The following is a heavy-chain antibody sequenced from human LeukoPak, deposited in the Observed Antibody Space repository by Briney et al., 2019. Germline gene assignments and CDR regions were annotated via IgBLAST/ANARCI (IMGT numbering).Heavy chain of an antibody. D-gene: IGHD1-26*01. CDR2: IYTSGST. CDR3: ARDWDPWWYFDL. CDR1: GGSISSYY. Sequence: NPSETLSLTCTVSGGSISSYYWSWIRQPAGKGLEWIGRIYTSGSTNYNPSLKSRVTMSVGTSKNQFSLKLSSVTAADTAVYYCARDWDPWWYFDLWGRGTLVTVSS. V-gene: IGHV4-4*07. J-gene: IGHJ2*01.